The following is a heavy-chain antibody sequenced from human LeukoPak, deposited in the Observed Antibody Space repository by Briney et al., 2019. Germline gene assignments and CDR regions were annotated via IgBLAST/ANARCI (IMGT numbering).Heavy chain of an antibody. V-gene: IGHV1-8*01. CDR1: GYTFTSYD. CDR3: ARVAYGSGSYVHY. D-gene: IGHD3-10*01. Sequence: ASVKVSCKASGYTFTSYDINWVRQATGQGLEWMGWMNPNSGNTGYAQKFQGRVTMTRNTSISTAYMEQSSLRSEDTAVYYCARVAYGSGSYVHYWGQGTLVTVSS. J-gene: IGHJ4*02. CDR2: MNPNSGNT.